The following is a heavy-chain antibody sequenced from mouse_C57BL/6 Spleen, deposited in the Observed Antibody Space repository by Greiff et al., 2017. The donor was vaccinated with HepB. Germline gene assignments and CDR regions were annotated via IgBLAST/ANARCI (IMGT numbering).Heavy chain of an antibody. J-gene: IGHJ4*01. V-gene: IGHV1-64*01. CDR3: SPHYYGSSLYAMDY. CDR2: IHPNSGST. CDR1: GYTFTSYW. D-gene: IGHD1-1*01. Sequence: VQLQQPGAELVKPGASVKLSCKASGYTFTSYWMHWVKQRPGQGLEWIGMIHPNSGSTNYNEKFKSKATLTVDKSSSTAYMQLSILTSEDSAVYYCSPHYYGSSLYAMDYWGQGTSVTVSS.